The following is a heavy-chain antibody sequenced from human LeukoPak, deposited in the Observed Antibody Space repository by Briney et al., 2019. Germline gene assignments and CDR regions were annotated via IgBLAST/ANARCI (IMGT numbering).Heavy chain of an antibody. V-gene: IGHV1-2*02. CDR1: GYTFTGYY. Sequence: ASVKVSCKASGYTFTGYYMHWVRQAPGQGLEWMGWINPNSGGTNYAQKFQGRVTMTRDTSISTAYMELSRLRSDDTAVYYCARVSYDSSGPRESEYFQHWGQGTLVTVSS. J-gene: IGHJ1*01. D-gene: IGHD3-22*01. CDR3: ARVSYDSSGPRESEYFQH. CDR2: INPNSGGT.